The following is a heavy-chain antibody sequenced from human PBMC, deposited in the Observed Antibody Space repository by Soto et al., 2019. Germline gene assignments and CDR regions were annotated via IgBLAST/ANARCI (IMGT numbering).Heavy chain of an antibody. CDR2: IYYSGST. CDR1: GGSISSGGYY. Sequence: SETLSLTCTVSGGSISSGGYYWSWIRQHPGKGLEWIGYIYYSGSTYYNPSLKSRVTISVDTSKNQFSLKLSSVTAADTAVYYCASSSPVDGGSRLSPREPEYFQLRGPGILVTVSS. J-gene: IGHJ1*01. CDR3: ASSSPVDGGSRLSPREPEYFQL. V-gene: IGHV4-31*03. D-gene: IGHD2-15*01.